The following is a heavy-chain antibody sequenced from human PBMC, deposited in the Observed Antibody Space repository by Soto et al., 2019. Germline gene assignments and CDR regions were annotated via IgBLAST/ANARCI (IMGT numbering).Heavy chain of an antibody. CDR2: IKSNAQGGTA. J-gene: IGHJ4*02. CDR3: TRRPKLGEAGVGPRYY. Sequence: EVKMVESGGGLVEPGGSLRLSCAASGFAFTDAWMNWVRQAPGKGLEWVGRIKSNAQGGTADYAAPVKGRFIMSRDDSKSTLYLQMYGLQTEDTGIYYCTRRPKLGEAGVGPRYYWGRGTLVAVSS. CDR1: GFAFTDAW. D-gene: IGHD7-27*01. V-gene: IGHV3-15*07.